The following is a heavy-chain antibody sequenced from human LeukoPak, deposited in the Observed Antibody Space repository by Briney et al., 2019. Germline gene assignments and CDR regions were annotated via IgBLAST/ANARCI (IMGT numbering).Heavy chain of an antibody. V-gene: IGHV1-69*04. CDR2: IIPILGIA. D-gene: IGHD6-13*01. CDR3: ARERTADYYYGMDV. Sequence: ASVKVSCKASGGTFSSYTISWVRQAPGQGLEWMGRIIPILGIANYAQKFQGRVAITADKSTSTAYMELSSLRSEDTAVYYCARERTADYYYGMDVWGQGTTVTVSS. J-gene: IGHJ6*02. CDR1: GGTFSSYT.